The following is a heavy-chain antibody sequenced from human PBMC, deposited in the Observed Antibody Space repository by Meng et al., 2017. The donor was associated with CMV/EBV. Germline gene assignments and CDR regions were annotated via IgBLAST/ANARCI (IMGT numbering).Heavy chain of an antibody. J-gene: IGHJ4*02. Sequence: VHLHESGPGLVKSSQTLFRTCTVSGGSISSGDYYWSWIRQPPGKGLEWIGYIYYSGSTYYNPSLKSRVTISVDTSKNQFSLKLSSVTAADTAVYYCARDNRRGGVDYWGQGTLVTVSS. D-gene: IGHD3-3*01. CDR3: ARDNRRGGVDY. V-gene: IGHV4-30-4*08. CDR1: GGSISSGDYY. CDR2: IYYSGST.